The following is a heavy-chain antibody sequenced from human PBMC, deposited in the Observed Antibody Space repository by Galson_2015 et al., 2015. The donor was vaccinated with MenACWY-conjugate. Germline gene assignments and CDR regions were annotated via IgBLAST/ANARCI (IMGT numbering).Heavy chain of an antibody. CDR2: ISGSGANT. D-gene: IGHD1-26*01. Sequence: SLRLSCAASGFTFRNFAMSWVRLAPGKGLEWLSAISGSGANTYYADSVKGRFTVSRDNSKNTVYLQMNSLRVEDTAVYYCAREGRHVGSYSDLDYWGQGTLVTVSS. V-gene: IGHV3-23*01. CDR3: AREGRHVGSYSDLDY. J-gene: IGHJ4*02. CDR1: GFTFRNFA.